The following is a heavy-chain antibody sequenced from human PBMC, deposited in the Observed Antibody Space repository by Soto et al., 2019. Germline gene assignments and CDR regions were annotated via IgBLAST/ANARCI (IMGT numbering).Heavy chain of an antibody. CDR3: ARRSGGYYILTGYQRDAFDS. CDR1: GGSISSSSYY. CDR2: IYYSGST. V-gene: IGHV4-39*01. Sequence: SETLSLTCTVSGGSISSSSYYWGWIRQPPGKGLEWIGSIYYSGSTYYNPSLKSRVTISVDTSKNQFSLKLSSVTAADTAVYYCARRSGGYYILTGYQRDAFDSWGQGTRVTVSS. D-gene: IGHD3-9*01. J-gene: IGHJ3*02.